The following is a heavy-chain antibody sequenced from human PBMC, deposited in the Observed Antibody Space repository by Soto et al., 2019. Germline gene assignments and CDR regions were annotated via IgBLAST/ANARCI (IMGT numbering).Heavy chain of an antibody. J-gene: IGHJ5*02. CDR2: ISAYNGNT. CDR1: GYTFTSYG. D-gene: IGHD2-2*01. CDR3: AICPLFDPHRGWFDP. Sequence: QVQLVQSGAEVKKPGASVKVSCKASGYTFTSYGISWVRQAPGQGLEWMGWISAYNGNTNYAQKLQGKVTITTDTSTSTAYMELRSQRSDDTAVYYCAICPLFDPHRGWFDPWGQGTLVTVSS. V-gene: IGHV1-18*01.